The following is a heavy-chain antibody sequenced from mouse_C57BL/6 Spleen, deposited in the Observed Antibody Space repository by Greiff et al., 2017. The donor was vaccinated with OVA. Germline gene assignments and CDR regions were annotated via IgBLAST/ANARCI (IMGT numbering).Heavy chain of an antibody. D-gene: IGHD1-1*01. V-gene: IGHV5-4*01. CDR2: ISDGGGYT. J-gene: IGHJ1*03. CDR3: AREGADYYGSYWYFDV. CDR1: GFTFSSYA. Sequence: EVMLVESGGGLVKPGGSLKLSCAASGFTFSSYAMSWVRQTPEKRLEWVATISDGGGYTYYPDNVKGRVTISRDNAKNNLYLQMSHLKSEDTAMYYCAREGADYYGSYWYFDVWGTGTTVTVSS.